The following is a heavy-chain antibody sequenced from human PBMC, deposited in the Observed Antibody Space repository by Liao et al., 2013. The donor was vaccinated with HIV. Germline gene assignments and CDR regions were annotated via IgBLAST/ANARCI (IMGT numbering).Heavy chain of an antibody. Sequence: QVQLQESGPGLVEPSETLSLTCTVSGGSISSDYWTWIRQPAGKGLEWIGRVHATGSTRYNPSLKSRVSMSVDTSKNHFSLRLSSVTAADTAVYYCARSGGAMDHYGSSGYPHSYFDYWGQGTLVTVSS. J-gene: IGHJ4*02. CDR1: GGSISSDY. V-gene: IGHV4-4*07. CDR3: ARSGGAMDHYGSSGYPHSYFDY. D-gene: IGHD3-22*01. CDR2: VHATGST.